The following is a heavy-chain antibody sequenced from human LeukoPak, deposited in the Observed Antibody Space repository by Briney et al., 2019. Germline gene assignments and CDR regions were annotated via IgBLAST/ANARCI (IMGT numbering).Heavy chain of an antibody. D-gene: IGHD2-21*02. CDR1: GFTFSSYS. CDR2: ISSSSYI. CDR3: ASGPLSSWKSRGDYNPFTFAY. J-gene: IGHJ4*02. V-gene: IGHV3-21*01. Sequence: GGSLRLSCAASGFTFSSYSMNWVRQAPGKGLEWVSSISSSSYIYYADSVKGRFTISRDNAKNSLYLQMNSLRAEDTAVYYCASGPLSSWKSRGDYNPFTFAYWGQGTLVTVSS.